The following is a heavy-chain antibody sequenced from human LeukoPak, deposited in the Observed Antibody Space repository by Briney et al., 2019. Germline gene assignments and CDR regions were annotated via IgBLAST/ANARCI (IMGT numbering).Heavy chain of an antibody. Sequence: GGSLRLSCSASGFTFSSYSMNWVRQAPGKGLEWVSYISSSSSTIYYADSVKGRFTISRDNAKNSLYLQMNSLRAEDTAVYYCARDGAVAGTSAFDLWGQGTMVTVSS. V-gene: IGHV3-48*04. J-gene: IGHJ3*01. D-gene: IGHD6-19*01. CDR2: ISSSSSTI. CDR3: ARDGAVAGTSAFDL. CDR1: GFTFSSYS.